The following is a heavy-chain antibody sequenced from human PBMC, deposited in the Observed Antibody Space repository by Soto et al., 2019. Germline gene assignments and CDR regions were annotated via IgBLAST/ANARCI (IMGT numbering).Heavy chain of an antibody. CDR1: GFSLSNARMG. CDR3: ARSIGSMVAVAFDI. Sequence: QVTLKESGPVLVKPTETLTLTCTVSGFSLSNARMGVSWIRQPPGKALEWLAHIFSNDEKSYSASLKSRLTISKDTSKSQVVLTLTNMDTVDTATYYCARSIGSMVAVAFDIWGQGTMVTVSS. D-gene: IGHD3-10*01. V-gene: IGHV2-26*01. J-gene: IGHJ3*02. CDR2: IFSNDEK.